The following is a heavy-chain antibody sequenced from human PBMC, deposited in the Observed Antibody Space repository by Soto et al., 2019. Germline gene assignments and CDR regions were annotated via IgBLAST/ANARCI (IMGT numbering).Heavy chain of an antibody. CDR2: IFHSGST. Sequence: SETLSLTCTVSGGSITSHYWSWIRQPPGKGLEWIGYIFHSGSTNYNPSLKSRITISVDTSKNQFSLKLSSVTAADTAVYYCARLGYCISTSCYDWFDPWGQGTLVTVSS. CDR3: ARLGYCISTSCYDWFDP. CDR1: GGSITSHY. J-gene: IGHJ5*02. D-gene: IGHD2-2*01. V-gene: IGHV4-59*11.